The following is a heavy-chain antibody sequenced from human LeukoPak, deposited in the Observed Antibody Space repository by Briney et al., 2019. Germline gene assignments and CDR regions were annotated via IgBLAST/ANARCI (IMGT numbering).Heavy chain of an antibody. J-gene: IGHJ4*02. CDR1: GFTVSSNY. CDR2: IYSGGST. V-gene: IGHV3-66*01. Sequence: GGSLRLSCAASGFTVSSNYMSWVRQTPGKGLEWVSVIYSGGSTYYADSVKGRFTISRDNSKNTLYLQMNSLRAEDTAVYYCARSRTGPFDYWGQGTLVTVSS. CDR3: ARSRTGPFDY. D-gene: IGHD3/OR15-3a*01.